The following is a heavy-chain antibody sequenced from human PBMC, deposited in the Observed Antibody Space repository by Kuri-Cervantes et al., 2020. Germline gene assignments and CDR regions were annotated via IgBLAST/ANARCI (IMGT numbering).Heavy chain of an antibody. V-gene: IGHV3-11*01. CDR1: GFTFSYYY. CDR3: ARCRPGYSSGWYYLDY. CDR2: ISSSGSTI. D-gene: IGHD6-19*01. Sequence: GESLKISCAASGFTFSYYYMSWIRQAPGKGLEWVSYISSSGSTIYYADSVKGRFTISRDNAKNSLYLQMNSLRAEDTAVYYCARCRPGYSSGWYYLDYWGQGTLVTVSS. J-gene: IGHJ4*02.